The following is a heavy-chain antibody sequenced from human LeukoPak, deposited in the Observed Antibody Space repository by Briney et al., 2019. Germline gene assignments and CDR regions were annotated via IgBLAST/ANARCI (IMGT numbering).Heavy chain of an antibody. D-gene: IGHD4-17*01. J-gene: IGHJ6*03. CDR1: GFTVSSNY. V-gene: IGHV3-7*01. CDR3: AREDYVRGPYYYYMDV. CDR2: IKQDGSEK. Sequence: GGSLRLSCAASGFTVSSNYMSWVRQAPGKGLEWVANIKQDGSEKYYVDSVKGRFTISRDNAKNSLYLQMNSLRAEDTAVYYCAREDYVRGPYYYYMDVWGKGTTVTVSS.